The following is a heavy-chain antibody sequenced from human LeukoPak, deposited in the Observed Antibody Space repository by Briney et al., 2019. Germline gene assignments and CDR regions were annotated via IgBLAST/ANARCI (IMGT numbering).Heavy chain of an antibody. V-gene: IGHV1-18*01. CDR1: GYTFTSYG. CDR3: ARDYTLRAAAGTGDYYYGMDV. J-gene: IGHJ6*02. Sequence: ASVKVSCKASGYTFTSYGISWVRQAPGQGLEWMGWISAYNGNTNYAQKLQGRVTITRDTSASTAYMELSSLRSEDTAVYYCARDYTLRAAAGTGDYYYGMDVWGQGTTVTVSS. CDR2: ISAYNGNT. D-gene: IGHD6-13*01.